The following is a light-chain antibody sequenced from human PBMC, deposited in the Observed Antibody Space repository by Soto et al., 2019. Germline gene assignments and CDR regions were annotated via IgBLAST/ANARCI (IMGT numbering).Light chain of an antibody. J-gene: IGLJ1*01. CDR1: SSDVGGYNF. CDR3: PSFAETNNHV. V-gene: IGLV2-8*01. CDR2: EVT. Sequence: QSVLTQPPSASGSPGQSVTISCTGTSSDVGGYNFVSWYQQYPGKAPKLMIYEVTKRPSGVPERFSGSKSGNTASLTVSGLQAEDEADYYCPSFAETNNHVFGTGTKLTVL.